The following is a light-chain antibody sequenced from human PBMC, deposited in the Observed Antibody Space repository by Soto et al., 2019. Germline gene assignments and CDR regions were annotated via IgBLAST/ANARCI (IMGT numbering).Light chain of an antibody. CDR3: QQYGSSVT. CDR1: QSVYNNY. J-gene: IGKJ4*01. V-gene: IGKV3-20*01. Sequence: EIVLTQSPGSLSLSPGERATLSCRASQSVYNNYIAWYQHSPGQAPRVLIYGASTRATGTPERVSGSGSGTDFTLTITRLEPEDSALDYCQQYGSSVTFGGGTKVE. CDR2: GAS.